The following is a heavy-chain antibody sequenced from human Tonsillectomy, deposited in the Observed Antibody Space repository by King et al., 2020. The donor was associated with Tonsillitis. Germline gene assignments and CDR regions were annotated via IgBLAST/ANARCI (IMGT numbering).Heavy chain of an antibody. V-gene: IGHV3-7*01. CDR3: ARPLGEWELMDY. J-gene: IGHJ4*02. D-gene: IGHD1-26*01. CDR1: GFTFSSYW. CDR2: IKKDGSHK. Sequence: VQLVESGGDLVQPGGSLRLSCAASGFTFSSYWMSWVRQAPGKGLEWVATIKKDGSHKYYMDPVRGRLTISRDNAKNSLVLQMNSLRVEDTAVYYCARPLGEWELMDYWGQGTLVTVSS.